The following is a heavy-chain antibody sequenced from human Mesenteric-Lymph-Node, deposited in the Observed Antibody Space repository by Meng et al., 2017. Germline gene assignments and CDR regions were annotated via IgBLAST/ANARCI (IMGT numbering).Heavy chain of an antibody. CDR1: GGSFSGYY. Sequence: SQTLSLTCAVYGGSFSGYYWSWIRQPPGKGLEWIREINHSGSTNYNPSLKSRVTISVDTSKNQFSLKLSSVTAADTAVYYCARVGQHSSSWGIKTDAFDIWGQGTMVTVSS. CDR3: ARVGQHSSSWGIKTDAFDI. J-gene: IGHJ3*02. D-gene: IGHD6-13*01. V-gene: IGHV4-34*01. CDR2: INHSGST.